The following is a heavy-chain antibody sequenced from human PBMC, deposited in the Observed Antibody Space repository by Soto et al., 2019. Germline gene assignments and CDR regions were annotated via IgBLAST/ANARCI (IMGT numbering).Heavy chain of an antibody. Sequence: QVQLQQWGAGLLKPSETLSLTCAVYGGYFSGYYWSWIRQPPGKGLEWIWEINDSGITNYNPSLKSRVLIAAHTSTNQFSLRLSYVTAADAAVYYCALIPFRFSTFYHYLDVWGKGTTVTVSS. V-gene: IGHV4-34*01. CDR3: ALIPFRFSTFYHYLDV. D-gene: IGHD2-21*01. J-gene: IGHJ6*03. CDR2: INDSGIT. CDR1: GGYFSGYY.